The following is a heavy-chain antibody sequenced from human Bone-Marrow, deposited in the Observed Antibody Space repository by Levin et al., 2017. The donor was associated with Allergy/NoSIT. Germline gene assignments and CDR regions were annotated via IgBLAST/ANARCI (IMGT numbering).Heavy chain of an antibody. V-gene: IGHV3-30*04. CDR2: ISYDGNNE. CDR1: GFTFSSFA. Sequence: LSLTCAASGFTFSSFAIHWVRQAPGKGLEWLAFISYDGNNEDYADSVKGRFTISRDNSKNTVYLQMNSLTSEDTAVYYCARGSLEFDYWGQGTSVIVSS. CDR3: ARGSLEFDY. J-gene: IGHJ4*02.